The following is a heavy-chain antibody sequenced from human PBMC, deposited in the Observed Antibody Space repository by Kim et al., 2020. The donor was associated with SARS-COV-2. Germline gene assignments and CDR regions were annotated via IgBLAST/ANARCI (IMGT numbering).Heavy chain of an antibody. J-gene: IGHJ5*02. Sequence: GGSLRLSCAASGFTFDDYGMSWVRQAPGKGLEWVSGINWNGGSTGYADSVKGRFTISRDNAKNSLYLQMNSLRAEDTALYHCARGEGYSSSSGWFDPWGQGTLVTVSS. CDR2: INWNGGST. D-gene: IGHD6-6*01. CDR1: GFTFDDYG. V-gene: IGHV3-20*01. CDR3: ARGEGYSSSSGWFDP.